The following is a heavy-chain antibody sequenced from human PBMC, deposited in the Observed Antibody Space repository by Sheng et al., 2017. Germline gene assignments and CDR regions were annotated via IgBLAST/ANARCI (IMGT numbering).Heavy chain of an antibody. Sequence: QVQLQESGPGLVKPSETLSLTCTVSGGSISSYYWSWIRQPPGKGLEWIGYIYYSGSTNYNPSLKSRVTISVDTSKNQFSLKLSSVTAADTAVYYCARSVVPAADWFDPWGQGTLVTVS. V-gene: IGHV4-59*01. D-gene: IGHD2-2*01. CDR1: GGSISSYY. CDR2: IYYSGST. CDR3: ARSVVPAADWFDP. J-gene: IGHJ5*02.